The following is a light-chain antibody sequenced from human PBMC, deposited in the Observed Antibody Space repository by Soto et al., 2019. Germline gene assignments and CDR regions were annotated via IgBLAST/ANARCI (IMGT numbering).Light chain of an antibody. CDR1: QSVDRY. Sequence: EIVLTQSPATLSLSPGDRATLSCRASQSVDRYLAWYQEKPGQAPRLLTYDASDRATGIPDRFSGSGSGTDFTLTISSLEPEDFAVYYCQQGSNGYTFGQGTKLEIK. CDR2: DAS. V-gene: IGKV3-11*01. CDR3: QQGSNGYT. J-gene: IGKJ2*01.